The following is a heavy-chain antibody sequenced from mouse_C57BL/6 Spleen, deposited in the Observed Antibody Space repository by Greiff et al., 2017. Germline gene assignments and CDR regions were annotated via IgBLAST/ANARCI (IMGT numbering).Heavy chain of an antibody. D-gene: IGHD1-1*01. CDR3: ARGNYYGSSYDWYFDV. Sequence: VQLKESGGGLVKPGGSLKLSCAASGFIFSSYTMSWVRQTPEKRLEWVATISGGGGNTYYPDSVKGRFTISRDNAKNTLYLQMSSLRSEDTALYYCARGNYYGSSYDWYFDVWGTGTTVTVSS. V-gene: IGHV5-9*01. J-gene: IGHJ1*03. CDR2: ISGGGGNT. CDR1: GFIFSSYT.